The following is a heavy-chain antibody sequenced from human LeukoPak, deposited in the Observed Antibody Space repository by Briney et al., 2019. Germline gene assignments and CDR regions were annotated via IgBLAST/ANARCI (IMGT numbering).Heavy chain of an antibody. CDR3: TTDIAKKKMVINPIGD. CDR1: GFTFSNAW. Sequence: GGSLRLSCAASGFTFSNAWMSWVRQAPGKGLEWIGRIKRKNDGETTDYAAPVKGRFTISRDDSKKQLYLQMNSLNTEETAVYYCTTDIAKKKMVINPIGDWGPGPLVTVSS. CDR2: IKRKNDGETT. V-gene: IGHV3-15*01. J-gene: IGHJ4*02. D-gene: IGHD3-22*01.